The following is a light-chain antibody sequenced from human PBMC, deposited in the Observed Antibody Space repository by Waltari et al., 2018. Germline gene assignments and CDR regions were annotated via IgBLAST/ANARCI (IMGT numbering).Light chain of an antibody. Sequence: SGLHTSNNKNYLAWYQQKPGQPPKLLIYWASTRESGVPDRFSGSGSGTDFTLTISSLQAEDVAVYYCQQYYSSPITFGQGTRLEIK. CDR2: WAS. V-gene: IGKV4-1*01. J-gene: IGKJ5*01. CDR3: QQYYSSPIT. CDR1: SGLHTSNNKNY.